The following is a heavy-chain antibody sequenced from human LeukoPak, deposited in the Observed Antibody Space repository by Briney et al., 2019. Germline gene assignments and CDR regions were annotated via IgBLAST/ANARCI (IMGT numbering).Heavy chain of an antibody. D-gene: IGHD3-22*01. CDR3: AAHHYYDSSGYIDY. CDR1: GFTFSSYA. Sequence: GGSLRLSCAASGFTFSSYAMSWVRQAPGKGLEWVSAISGSGGSTYYADSVKGRFTISRDNSKNTLYLQMNSLRAEDTAVYYCAAHHYYDSSGYIDYWGQGTLVTVSS. J-gene: IGHJ4*02. CDR2: ISGSGGST. V-gene: IGHV3-23*01.